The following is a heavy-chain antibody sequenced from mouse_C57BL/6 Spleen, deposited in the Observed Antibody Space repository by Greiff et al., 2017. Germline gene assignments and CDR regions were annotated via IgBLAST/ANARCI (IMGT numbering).Heavy chain of an antibody. Sequence: QVQLQQPGTELVKPGASVKLSCKASGYTFTSYWMHWVKQRPGQGLEWIGNINPSDGGTNYNEKFKSKATLTVDKSSSTAYMQLSSLTSEDSAGQYCARSSSAGAFAYWGQGTLVTVSA. CDR2: INPSDGGT. CDR3: ARSSSAGAFAY. CDR1: GYTFTSYW. J-gene: IGHJ3*01. D-gene: IGHD3-2*02. V-gene: IGHV1-53*01.